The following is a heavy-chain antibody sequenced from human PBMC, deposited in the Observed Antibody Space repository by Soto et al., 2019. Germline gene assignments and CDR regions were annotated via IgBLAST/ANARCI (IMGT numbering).Heavy chain of an antibody. J-gene: IGHJ4*02. CDR1: GFTFSSYA. Sequence: QVQLVESGGGVVQPGRSLRLSCAASGFTFSSYAMHWVRQAPGKGLEWVAVISYDGSNKYYADAVKGRFTITRDNSKNTLYLQMNSLRAEDTAVYYCARETYGDYENNHYWGQGTLVTVSS. CDR2: ISYDGSNK. CDR3: ARETYGDYENNHY. D-gene: IGHD4-17*01. V-gene: IGHV3-30-3*01.